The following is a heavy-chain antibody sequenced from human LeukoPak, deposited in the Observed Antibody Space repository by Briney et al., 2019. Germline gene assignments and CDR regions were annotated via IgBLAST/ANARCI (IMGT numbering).Heavy chain of an antibody. CDR3: ARVGIVVVPAAMGAYYYYMDV. J-gene: IGHJ6*03. CDR2: ISSSGSTI. D-gene: IGHD2-2*01. V-gene: IGHV3-48*03. Sequence: GGSLRLSCAASGFTFSSYEMNWGRQAPGKGLEWGSYISSSGSTIYYADSVKGRFTISRDNAKNSLSLKMNSLRAEDTAVYYCARVGIVVVPAAMGAYYYYMDVWGKGTTVTISS. CDR1: GFTFSSYE.